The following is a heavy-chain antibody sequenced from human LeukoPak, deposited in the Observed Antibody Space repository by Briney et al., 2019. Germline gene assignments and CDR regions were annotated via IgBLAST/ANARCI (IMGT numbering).Heavy chain of an antibody. J-gene: IGHJ2*01. V-gene: IGHV1-69*04. Sequence: ASVKVSYKASGGTFSSYAISWVRQAPGQGLEWMGRIIPILGIANYAQKFQGRVTITADKSTSTAYMELSSLRSEDTAVYYCASLRDGYNDHWYFDLWGRGTLVTVSS. CDR1: GGTFSSYA. D-gene: IGHD5-12*01. CDR2: IIPILGIA. CDR3: ASLRDGYNDHWYFDL.